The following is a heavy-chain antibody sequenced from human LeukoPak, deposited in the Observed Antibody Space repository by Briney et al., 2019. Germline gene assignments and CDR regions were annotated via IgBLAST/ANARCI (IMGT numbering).Heavy chain of an antibody. CDR3: AGRVKYYYGMDV. J-gene: IGHJ6*02. CDR2: ISSSGSTI. D-gene: IGHD2-15*01. CDR1: GFTFSSYE. Sequence: PGGSLRLSCAASGFTFSSYEMNWVRQAPGKGLEWVSYISSSGSTIYYADSVKGRFTISRDNAKNSLYLQMNSLRAEDTAVYYCAGRVKYYYGMDVWGQGTTVTVSS. V-gene: IGHV3-48*03.